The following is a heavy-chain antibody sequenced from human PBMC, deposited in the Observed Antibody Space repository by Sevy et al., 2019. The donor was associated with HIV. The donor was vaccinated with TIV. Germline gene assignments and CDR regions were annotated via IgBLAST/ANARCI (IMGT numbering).Heavy chain of an antibody. V-gene: IGHV1-18*01. CDR3: ARDRGEQWLVYFDY. D-gene: IGHD6-19*01. J-gene: IGHJ4*02. CDR2: ISAYNGNT. Sequence: ASVKVSCKASGYTFTSYGISWVRRAPGQGLEWMGWISAYNGNTNYAQKLQGRVTMTTDTSTSTAYMELRSLRSDDTAVYYCARDRGEQWLVYFDYWGQGTLVTVSS. CDR1: GYTFTSYG.